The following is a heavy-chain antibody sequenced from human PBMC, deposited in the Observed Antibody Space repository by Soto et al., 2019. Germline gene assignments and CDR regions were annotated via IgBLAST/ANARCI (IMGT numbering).Heavy chain of an antibody. J-gene: IGHJ4*02. CDR2: MNPNSGNT. CDR1: GYTFTSYD. CDR3: ARGGMGHCSSTSCYQPDY. V-gene: IGHV1-8*01. D-gene: IGHD2-2*01. Sequence: QVQLVQSGAEVKKPGASVKVTCKASGYTFTSYDINWVRQATGQGLEWMGWMNPNSGNTGYAQKFQGRVTMTRNTSISTAYMELSSLRSEDTAVYYCARGGMGHCSSTSCYQPDYWGPGTLVTVSS.